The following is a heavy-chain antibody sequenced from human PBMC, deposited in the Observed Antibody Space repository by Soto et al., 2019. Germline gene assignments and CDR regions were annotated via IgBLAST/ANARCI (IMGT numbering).Heavy chain of an antibody. J-gene: IGHJ4*02. CDR1: GLTFSDYA. CDR2: VSNSGDTT. V-gene: IGHV3-23*01. D-gene: IGHD3-3*01. CDR3: ANRRAVGEWARKSTEWYYFDY. Sequence: EVNLLESGGGLVQTGGSLRLSCATSGLTFSDYAMSWVRQAPGKGLEWVSAVSNSGDTTYYADSVKGRFTISRDNSKHTLYLQMNSLRAEHTAVYYCANRRAVGEWARKSTEWYYFDYWGQGTLVTVSS.